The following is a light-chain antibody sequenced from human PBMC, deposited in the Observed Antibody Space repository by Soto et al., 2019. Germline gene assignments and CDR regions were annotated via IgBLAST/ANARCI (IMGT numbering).Light chain of an antibody. V-gene: IGKV2-30*01. J-gene: IGKJ1*01. CDR1: QSLVYSDGNTY. CDR3: LPGKHWPLAWT. CDR2: KVS. Sequence: DVVMTQSPLSLPVTLGQPASISCRSSQSLVYSDGNTYLNWFQQRPGQSPRRLIYKVSNRDSGVPDRFSGRGAGTDFTLKISRGEAGDVGVCYCLPGKHWPLAWTFRQGTKVEIK.